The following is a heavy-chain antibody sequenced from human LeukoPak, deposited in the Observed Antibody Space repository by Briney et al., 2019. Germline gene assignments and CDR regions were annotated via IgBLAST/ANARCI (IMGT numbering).Heavy chain of an antibody. D-gene: IGHD4-17*01. Sequence: PSETLSLTCTVSGGSMSSYYWSWIRQPPGKGLEYIGYIYYTGSTYYNPSLKSRVTISVDTSKNQFSLKLSSVTAADTAVYYCARGRGYYGDFYWGQGTLVTVSS. CDR3: ARGRGYYGDFY. CDR1: GGSMSSYY. J-gene: IGHJ4*02. V-gene: IGHV4-59*12. CDR2: IYYTGST.